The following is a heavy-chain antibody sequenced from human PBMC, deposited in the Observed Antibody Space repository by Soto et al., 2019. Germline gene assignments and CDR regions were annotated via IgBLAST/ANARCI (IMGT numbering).Heavy chain of an antibody. CDR2: IYYSGST. J-gene: IGHJ4*02. CDR1: GGSISSGDYY. Sequence: SETLSLTCTVSGGSISSGDYYWSWIRQPPGKGLEWIGYIYYSGSTYYNPSLKSRVTISVDTSKNQFSLKLSSVTAADTAVYYCASGPIVVVPAAYFDYWGQGTLVTVSS. D-gene: IGHD2-2*01. CDR3: ASGPIVVVPAAYFDY. V-gene: IGHV4-30-4*01.